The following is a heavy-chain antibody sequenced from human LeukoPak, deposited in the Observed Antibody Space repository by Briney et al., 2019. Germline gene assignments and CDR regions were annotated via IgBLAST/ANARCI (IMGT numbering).Heavy chain of an antibody. D-gene: IGHD4-17*01. CDR3: ARGATHGDYDY. Sequence: PSETLSLTCAVYGGSFSGYYWSWIRQPPGKGLEWIGEINHSGSTNYNPSLKSRITISVDTSKNQFSLKLSSVTAADTAVYYCARGATHGDYDYWGQGTLVTVSS. CDR2: INHSGST. J-gene: IGHJ4*02. V-gene: IGHV4-34*01. CDR1: GGSFSGYY.